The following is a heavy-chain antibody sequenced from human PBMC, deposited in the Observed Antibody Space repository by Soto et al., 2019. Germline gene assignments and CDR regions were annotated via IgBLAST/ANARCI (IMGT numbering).Heavy chain of an antibody. J-gene: IGHJ5*02. D-gene: IGHD2-2*01. V-gene: IGHV3-21*01. Sequence: GGSLRLSCAASGFTFSSYSMNWVRQAPGKGLEWVSSISSSSSYIYYADSVKGRFTISRDNAKNSLYLQMNSLRAEDTAVYYCARDQVVVVPAAISWFDPWGQGTLVTVSS. CDR3: ARDQVVVVPAAISWFDP. CDR1: GFTFSSYS. CDR2: ISSSSSYI.